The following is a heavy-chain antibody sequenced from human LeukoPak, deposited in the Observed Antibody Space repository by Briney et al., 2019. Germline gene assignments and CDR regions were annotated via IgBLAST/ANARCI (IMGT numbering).Heavy chain of an antibody. V-gene: IGHV3-21*01. Sequence: GGSLRLSCTASGFTFNNYVMTWVRQAPGKGLEWVSSVSSSGVNKYYADSVKGRFTISRDNAKNSPYLQMNSLRVEDTAVYYCARCTTGRTFGSLREIKRSREIDYWGQGTLVTVSS. CDR1: GFTFNNYV. D-gene: IGHD1-1*01. CDR2: VSSSGVNK. J-gene: IGHJ4*02. CDR3: ARCTTGRTFGSLREIKRSREIDY.